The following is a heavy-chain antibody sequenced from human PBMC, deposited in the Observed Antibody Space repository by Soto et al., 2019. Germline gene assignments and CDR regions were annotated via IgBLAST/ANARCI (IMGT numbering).Heavy chain of an antibody. CDR3: ASSPPPTVTMYSRFFDL. D-gene: IGHD4-17*01. CDR2: IIPIFGTA. V-gene: IGHV1-69*06. Sequence: GASVKVSCKASGYTFTSYGINCVRQAPGQGLEWMGGIIPIFGTANYAQKFQGRITITADKSTNTAYMELRSLRSDDTAVYYCASSPPPTVTMYSRFFDLWGRGTLVTVSS. J-gene: IGHJ2*01. CDR1: GYTFTSYG.